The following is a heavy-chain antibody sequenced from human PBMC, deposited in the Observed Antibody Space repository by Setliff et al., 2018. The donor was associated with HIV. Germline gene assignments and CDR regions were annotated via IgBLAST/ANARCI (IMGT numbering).Heavy chain of an antibody. Sequence: GGSLRLSCTVSGFTFSNYCMNWVRQAPGKGLEWVSYISSSSSTIYYADSVKGRFTISRDNAKNSLFLQMNSLRAEDTAVYYCARDANWERGSHYFDYWGQGTLVTVSS. V-gene: IGHV3-48*01. CDR1: GFTFSNYC. CDR2: ISSSSSTI. CDR3: ARDANWERGSHYFDY. J-gene: IGHJ4*02. D-gene: IGHD7-27*01.